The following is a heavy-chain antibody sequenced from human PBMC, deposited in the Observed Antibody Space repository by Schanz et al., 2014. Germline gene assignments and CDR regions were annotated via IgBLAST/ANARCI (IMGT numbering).Heavy chain of an antibody. CDR3: AREDRYYHGLDV. Sequence: QLQLQESGSGLVKPSQTLSLTCAVSGGSISRGFYSWNWIRQPPGRGLEWIGCIYYSGSTYYNPSLKTRVPISIDRSKDQFSLSLNSVPAADTAVYYCAREDRYYHGLDVWGQGTTVTVS. CDR2: IYYSGST. CDR1: GGSISRGFYS. J-gene: IGHJ6*02. V-gene: IGHV4-30-2*01.